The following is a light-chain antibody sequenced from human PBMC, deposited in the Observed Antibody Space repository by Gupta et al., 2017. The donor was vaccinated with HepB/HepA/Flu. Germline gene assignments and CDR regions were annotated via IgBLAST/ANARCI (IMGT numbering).Light chain of an antibody. Sequence: DIQMAQSPSSLSASVGDRITIACRASQSIGNYLNWYQQKPGKAPKLLISVASSLQSGVPSRFSGSGSGTDFTLTISRLQPEDFATYYCQQSYGTLWTFGQGTKVEIK. V-gene: IGKV1-39*01. CDR3: QQSYGTLWT. CDR1: QSIGNY. J-gene: IGKJ1*01. CDR2: VAS.